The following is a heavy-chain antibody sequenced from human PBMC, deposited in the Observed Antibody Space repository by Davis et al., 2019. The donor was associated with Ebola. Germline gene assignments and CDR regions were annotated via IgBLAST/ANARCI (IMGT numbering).Heavy chain of an antibody. J-gene: IGHJ4*02. CDR2: ISYDGSNK. Sequence: GESLKISCAASGFTFSSYAMHWVRQAPGKGLEWVAVISYDGSNKYYADSVKGRFTISRDNSKNTLYLQMNSLRAEDTAVYYCARARYYGSGSYYTHPDYWGQGTLVTVSS. D-gene: IGHD3-10*01. V-gene: IGHV3-30-3*01. CDR3: ARARYYGSGSYYTHPDY. CDR1: GFTFSSYA.